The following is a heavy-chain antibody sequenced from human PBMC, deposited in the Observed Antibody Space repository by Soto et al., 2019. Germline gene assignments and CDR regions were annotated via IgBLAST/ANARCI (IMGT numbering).Heavy chain of an antibody. D-gene: IGHD5-12*01. CDR3: TKDRATHRNY. V-gene: IGHV3-30*18. CDR1: GFTFRNYV. J-gene: IGHJ4*02. CDR2: ISSDGSNK. Sequence: PGGSLRLSCAVSGFTFRNYVMHCVRQAPGKGLEWVAVISSDGSNKYYADSVKGRFTISRDNSKNTLYLQMNSLRIEDTAVYYCTKDRATHRNYWGQGTQVTVSS.